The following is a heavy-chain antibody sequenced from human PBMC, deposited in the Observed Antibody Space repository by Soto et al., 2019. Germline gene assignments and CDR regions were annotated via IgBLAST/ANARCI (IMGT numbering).Heavy chain of an antibody. J-gene: IGHJ3*02. CDR3: ATNPMIAVVMDAFDI. D-gene: IGHD3-22*01. CDR1: GFTFSNYA. V-gene: IGHV3-23*01. CDR2: ISGSGIST. Sequence: EVQLLEAGGGLVQPGGSLRLSCAASGFTFSNYAMSWVRQAPGKGLEWGSAISGSGISTFYADSVKGRFTISRDNSKNTLYLLMTSLRAEDAAVYYCATNPMIAVVMDAFDIWGQGTKVTVSS.